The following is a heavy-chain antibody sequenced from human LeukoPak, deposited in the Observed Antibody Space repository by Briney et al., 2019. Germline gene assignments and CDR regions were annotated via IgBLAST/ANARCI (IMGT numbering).Heavy chain of an antibody. D-gene: IGHD2-8*02. CDR3: ARVFYCSGGICYLNS. Sequence: ASVKVSCKASGYTFTGYYIHWVRQASGQGLEWMGWINPNSGGTSYAQKFQGRVTMTRDTSITTAYMELSGLRFDDTAVYYCARVFYCSGGICYLNSWGQGTLVTVSS. CDR1: GYTFTGYY. V-gene: IGHV1-2*02. CDR2: INPNSGGT. J-gene: IGHJ4*02.